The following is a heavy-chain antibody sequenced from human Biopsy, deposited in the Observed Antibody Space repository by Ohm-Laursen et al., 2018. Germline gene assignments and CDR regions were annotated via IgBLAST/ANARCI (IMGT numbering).Heavy chain of an antibody. Sequence: ASVKVSCKASGYAFTSYEINWVRQATGQGLEWMGWMNPNSGNTGYAQKFQGRVTMTRNTSISTAYMEVSSLRSEDTAVYYCARGRNPVWFGEDLDYWGQGTPVTVSS. CDR2: MNPNSGNT. J-gene: IGHJ4*02. V-gene: IGHV1-8*01. CDR1: GYAFTSYE. D-gene: IGHD3-10*01. CDR3: ARGRNPVWFGEDLDY.